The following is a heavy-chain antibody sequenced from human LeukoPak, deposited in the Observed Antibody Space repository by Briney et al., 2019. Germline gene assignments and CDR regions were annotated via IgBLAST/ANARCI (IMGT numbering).Heavy chain of an antibody. CDR1: GFTFSNYE. CDR2: ISSSGSTI. Sequence: GGSLRLSCAASGFTFSNYEMNWVRQAPGKGLEWVSYISSSGSTIYYADSVKGRFTISRDNAKNSLYLQMNSLRADDTAVYYCARMNTAMVNGLNYYYYMDVWGKGTTVTVSS. CDR3: ARMNTAMVNGLNYYYYMDV. D-gene: IGHD5-18*01. V-gene: IGHV3-48*03. J-gene: IGHJ6*03.